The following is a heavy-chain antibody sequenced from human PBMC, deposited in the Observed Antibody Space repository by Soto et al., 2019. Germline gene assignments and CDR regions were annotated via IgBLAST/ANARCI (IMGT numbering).Heavy chain of an antibody. J-gene: IGHJ4*02. CDR2: ISGSGGST. V-gene: IGHV3-23*01. Sequence: EVQLLESGGGLVQPGGSLRLSCAASGFTFSSYAMSWVRQAPGKGLEWVSAISGSGGSTYYADSVKGRFTISRDNSKNTLYLQMNSLRAEDTAVYYCAKDEDRRVVVAAVSPDYWGQGTLVTVSS. D-gene: IGHD2-15*01. CDR3: AKDEDRRVVVAAVSPDY. CDR1: GFTFSSYA.